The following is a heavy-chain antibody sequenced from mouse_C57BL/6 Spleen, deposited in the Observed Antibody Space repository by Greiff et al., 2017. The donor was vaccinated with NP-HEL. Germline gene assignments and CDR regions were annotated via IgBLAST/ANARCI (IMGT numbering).Heavy chain of an antibody. J-gene: IGHJ3*01. V-gene: IGHV1-55*01. CDR3: ARWDYGSSYWFAY. CDR2: IYPGSGST. CDR1: GYTFTSYW. Sequence: VQLQQSGAELVKPGASVKMSCKASGYTFTSYWITWVKQRPGQGLEWIGDIYPGSGSTNYNEKFKSKATLTVDTSSSTAYMQLSSLTSEDSAVYYCARWDYGSSYWFAYWGQGTLVTVSA. D-gene: IGHD1-1*01.